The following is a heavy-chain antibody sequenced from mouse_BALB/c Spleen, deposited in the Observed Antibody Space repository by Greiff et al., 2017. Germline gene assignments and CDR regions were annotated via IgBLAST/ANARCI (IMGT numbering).Heavy chain of an antibody. J-gene: IGHJ4*01. CDR1: GYSFTGYN. CDR2: IDPYNGGT. D-gene: IGHD2-14*01. V-gene: IGHV1S135*01. CDR3: AREDRYDGYAMDY. Sequence: EVQLQESGPELVKPGASVKISCKASGYSFTGYNMYWVKQSHRKSLEWIGYIDPYNGGTSYNQKSKGKATLTVDKSSSTAYMHLNSLTSEDSAIYYCAREDRYDGYAMDYWGQGTSVTVSS.